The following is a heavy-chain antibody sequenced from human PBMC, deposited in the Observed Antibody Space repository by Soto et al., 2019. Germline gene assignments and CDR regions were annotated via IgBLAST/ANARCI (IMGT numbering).Heavy chain of an antibody. D-gene: IGHD3-3*01. CDR3: ARTYYDFWSGYHEDY. CDR1: GFTFSSYA. CDR2: ISGSGGST. J-gene: IGHJ4*02. Sequence: GGSLRLSCAASGFTFSSYAMSWVRQAPGKGLEWVSAISGSGGSTYYADSVKGRFTISRDNSKNTLYLQMNSLRAEDTAVYYCARTYYDFWSGYHEDYWGQGTLVTVSS. V-gene: IGHV3-23*01.